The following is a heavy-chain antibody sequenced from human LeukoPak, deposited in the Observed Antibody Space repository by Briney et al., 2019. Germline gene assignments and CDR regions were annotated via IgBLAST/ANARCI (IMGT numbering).Heavy chain of an antibody. J-gene: IGHJ6*03. CDR2: ISSSSSYI. CDR3: ARVLTYYDILTGYSYYMDV. D-gene: IGHD3-9*01. V-gene: IGHV3-21*01. Sequence: PGGSLRLSCAASGFTFSSYSMNWVRQAPGKGLEWVSSISSSSSYIYYADSVKGRFTISRDNAKNSLYLQMNSLRAEDTAVYYCARVLTYYDILTGYSYYMDVWGKGTTVTISS. CDR1: GFTFSSYS.